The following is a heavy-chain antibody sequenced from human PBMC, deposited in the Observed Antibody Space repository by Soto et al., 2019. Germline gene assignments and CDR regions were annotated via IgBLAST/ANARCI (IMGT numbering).Heavy chain of an antibody. CDR2: IIPIFGTA. CDR1: GGTFSSYA. V-gene: IGHV1-69*12. CDR3: ARVARETDFWSGYHPHYYFDY. Sequence: QVQLVQSGAEVKKPGSSVKVSCKASGGTFSSYAISWVRQAPGQGLEWMGGIIPIFGTANYAQKFQGRVTITADESTSTACMELSSLRSEDTDVYYCARVARETDFWSGYHPHYYFDYWGQGTLVTVSS. D-gene: IGHD3-3*01. J-gene: IGHJ4*02.